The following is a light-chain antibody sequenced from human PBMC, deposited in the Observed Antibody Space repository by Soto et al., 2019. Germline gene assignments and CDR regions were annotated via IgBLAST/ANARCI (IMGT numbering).Light chain of an antibody. CDR3: SSYTSSSPHV. V-gene: IGLV2-14*03. J-gene: IGLJ1*01. Sequence: QSALTQPASVSGSPGQSITISCTGTSSDIGAFTFVSWYQQHPGKVPKLMIFDVNRRPSGVSDRFSGSKSGNTASLTTSGLQPEDEGDYYCSSYTSSSPHVFGSGTKLTVL. CDR1: SSDIGAFTF. CDR2: DVN.